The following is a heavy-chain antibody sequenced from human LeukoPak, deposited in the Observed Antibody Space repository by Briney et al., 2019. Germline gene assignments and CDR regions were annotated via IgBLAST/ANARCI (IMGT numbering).Heavy chain of an antibody. V-gene: IGHV1-2*02. CDR3: AREYTGSYYDGGAEPDY. Sequence: EASVKVSCKASGYTFTGYYMHWVRQAPGQGLEWMGWINPNSGGTNYAQKFQGRVTMTRDTSISTAYMELSRLRSDDTAVYYCAREYTGSYYDGGAEPDYWGQGTLVTVSS. CDR1: GYTFTGYY. J-gene: IGHJ4*02. CDR2: INPNSGGT. D-gene: IGHD1-26*01.